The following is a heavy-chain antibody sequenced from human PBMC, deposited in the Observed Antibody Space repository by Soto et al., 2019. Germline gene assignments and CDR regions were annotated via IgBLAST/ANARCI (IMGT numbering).Heavy chain of an antibody. D-gene: IGHD3-10*01. CDR3: ARGQLLWFGESYYFDY. CDR2: INPNSGGT. V-gene: IGHV1-2*04. Sequence: ASVKVSCKASGYTFTSYGISWVRQAPGQGLEWMGWINPNSGGTNYAQKFQGWVTMTRDTSISTAYMELSRLRSDDTAVYYCARGQLLWFGESYYFDYWGQGTLVTVSS. J-gene: IGHJ4*02. CDR1: GYTFTSYG.